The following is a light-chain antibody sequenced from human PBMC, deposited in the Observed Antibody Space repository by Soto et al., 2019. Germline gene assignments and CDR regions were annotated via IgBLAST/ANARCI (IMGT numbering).Light chain of an antibody. Sequence: QSALTQPRSVSGSPGQSVTISCTGTSSDVGAYNYVSWYQQHPGKAPKLMIYDVSKRPSGVPDRFSGSKSGNTASLTISGLQAEDEADYYCCSYAGTYTFLFGGGTKLTVL. CDR3: CSYAGTYTFL. J-gene: IGLJ2*01. CDR1: SSDVGAYNY. V-gene: IGLV2-11*01. CDR2: DVS.